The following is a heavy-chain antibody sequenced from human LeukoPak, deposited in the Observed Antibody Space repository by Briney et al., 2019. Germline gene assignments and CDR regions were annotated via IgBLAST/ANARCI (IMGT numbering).Heavy chain of an antibody. V-gene: IGHV3-23*01. CDR3: ASVYGSGSYSRYY. J-gene: IGHJ4*02. CDR1: GFTFSSYA. Sequence: GGSLRLSCAASGFTFSSYAMSWVRQAPGKGLEWVSAISGSGGSTYYADSVKGRFTISRDNSKNTLYLQMNSLRAEDTAIYYCASVYGSGSYSRYYWGQGTLVTVSS. D-gene: IGHD3-10*01. CDR2: ISGSGGST.